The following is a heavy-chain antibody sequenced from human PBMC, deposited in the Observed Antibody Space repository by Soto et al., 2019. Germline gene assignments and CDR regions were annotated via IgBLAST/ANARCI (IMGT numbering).Heavy chain of an antibody. Sequence: GGSLRLSCAASGFTFSSYAMSWVRQAPGKGLEWVSAISGSGGSTYYADSVKGRFTISRDNSKNTLYLQMNSLRAEDTAVYYCAKVGVWGGYCSGGSCYPFDYWGQGTLVTVSS. CDR1: GFTFSSYA. CDR3: AKVGVWGGYCSGGSCYPFDY. J-gene: IGHJ4*02. V-gene: IGHV3-23*01. CDR2: ISGSGGST. D-gene: IGHD2-15*01.